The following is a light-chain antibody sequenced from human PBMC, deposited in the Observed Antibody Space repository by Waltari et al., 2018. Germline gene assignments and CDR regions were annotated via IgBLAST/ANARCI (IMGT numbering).Light chain of an antibody. CDR3: CSYAGSRWV. V-gene: IGLV2-11*01. CDR1: SSDVGGYKY. Sequence: QSALTQPRSVSGSPGQSVTISCTGTSSDVGGYKYVSWYQQHPGKAPKLMIFDVRKRPSGVPERCSGSKSGSTASLTIAGLQAEDEADYYCCSYAGSRWVFGGGTKLTVL. CDR2: DVR. J-gene: IGLJ3*02.